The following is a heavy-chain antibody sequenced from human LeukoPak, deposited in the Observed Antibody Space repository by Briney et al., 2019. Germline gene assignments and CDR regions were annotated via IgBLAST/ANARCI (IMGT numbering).Heavy chain of an antibody. Sequence: SETLSLTCAVSGGSFSGYYWSWIRQPPGKGLEWIGEINHSGSTNYNPSLKSRVTISVDTSKNQFSLKLSSVTAADTAVYYCARDGGNYVWGSYLGPFDYWGQGTLVTVSS. CDR2: INHSGST. D-gene: IGHD3-16*02. V-gene: IGHV4-34*01. CDR1: GGSFSGYY. CDR3: ARDGGNYVWGSYLGPFDY. J-gene: IGHJ4*02.